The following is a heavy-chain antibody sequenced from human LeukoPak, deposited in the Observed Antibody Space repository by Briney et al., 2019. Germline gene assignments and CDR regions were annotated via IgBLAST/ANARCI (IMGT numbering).Heavy chain of an antibody. CDR3: AKDGLYCGGDCTEDYFDY. CDR2: ISGSGGST. V-gene: IGHV3-23*01. D-gene: IGHD2-21*02. CDR1: GLTLSSYG. Sequence: GGSLRLSCAASGLTLSSYGMSWFRQAPGKGLEWLSAISGSGGSTYYADSVKGRFTISRDNSKNTLYLQMNSLRAEDTAVYYCAKDGLYCGGDCTEDYFDYWGQGTLVTVSS. J-gene: IGHJ4*02.